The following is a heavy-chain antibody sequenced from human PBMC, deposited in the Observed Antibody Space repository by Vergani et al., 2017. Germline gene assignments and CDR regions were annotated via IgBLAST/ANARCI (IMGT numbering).Heavy chain of an antibody. V-gene: IGHV3-33*01. Sequence: QVQLVESGGGVVQPGRSLRLSCAASRFTFSSYGMHWVRQAPGKGLEWVAVIWYDGSNKYYADSVKGRFTISRDNSKNTLYLQMNSLRAEDTAVYYCARDDGIVATTFDYWGQGTLVTVSS. CDR2: IWYDGSNK. J-gene: IGHJ4*02. CDR3: ARDDGIVATTFDY. CDR1: RFTFSSYG. D-gene: IGHD5-12*01.